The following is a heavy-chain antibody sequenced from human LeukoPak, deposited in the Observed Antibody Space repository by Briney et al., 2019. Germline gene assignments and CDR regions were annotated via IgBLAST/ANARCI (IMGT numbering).Heavy chain of an antibody. CDR2: ISGSGGTT. V-gene: IGHV3-23*01. D-gene: IGHD1-26*01. CDR1: GFTFSSYG. J-gene: IGHJ4*02. Sequence: GGSLRLSCAASGFTFSSYGMSWVRQAPGKGLEWVSAISGSGGTTYYADSVKGRFTISRDNSMNTLYLQMNSLRAEDTAVYSCAKDRLGALLYFDSWGQGTLVTVSA. CDR3: AKDRLGALLYFDS.